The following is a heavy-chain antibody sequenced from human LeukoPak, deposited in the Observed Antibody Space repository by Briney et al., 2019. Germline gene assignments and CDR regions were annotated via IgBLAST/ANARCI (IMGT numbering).Heavy chain of an antibody. CDR3: ARELGHGDPRTSYSDY. J-gene: IGHJ4*02. CDR1: GASISSSNW. CDR2: IYQSGST. Sequence: SETLSLTCAVSGASISSSNWWNWVRQPPGKGLEWIGEIYQSGSTNYNPSLKSRVTISVDKSKNYFSLELRSVTAADTAVYYCARELGHGDPRTSYSDYWGQGTLVTVSS. D-gene: IGHD4-17*01. V-gene: IGHV4-4*02.